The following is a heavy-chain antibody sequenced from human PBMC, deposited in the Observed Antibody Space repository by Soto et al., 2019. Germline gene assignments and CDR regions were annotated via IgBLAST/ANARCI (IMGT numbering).Heavy chain of an antibody. CDR2: IKQDGSEK. Sequence: GGSLRLSCAASGFTFSSYWMSWVRQAPGKGLEWVANIKQDGSEKDYVDSVKGRFTISRDNAKNSLYLQMNSLRAEDTAVYYCARDTSQYYDILTGYYGFDYWGQGTLVTVSS. CDR3: ARDTSQYYDILTGYYGFDY. V-gene: IGHV3-7*03. J-gene: IGHJ4*02. D-gene: IGHD3-9*01. CDR1: GFTFSSYW.